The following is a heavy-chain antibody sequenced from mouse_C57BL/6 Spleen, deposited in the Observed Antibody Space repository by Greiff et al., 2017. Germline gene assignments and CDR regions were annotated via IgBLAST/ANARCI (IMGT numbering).Heavy chain of an antibody. CDR2: ISSGSSTI. D-gene: IGHD1-1*01. Sequence: EVQVVESGGGLVKPGGSLKLSCAASGYTFSDYGMHWVRQAPEQGLEWVAYISSGSSTIYYADTVKGRFTISRDNAKNNLFLQMTSLRSGDTTMYYCARKDYYGSSYVFDYWGQGTTLTVSS. J-gene: IGHJ2*01. CDR1: GYTFSDYG. CDR3: ARKDYYGSSYVFDY. V-gene: IGHV5-17*01.